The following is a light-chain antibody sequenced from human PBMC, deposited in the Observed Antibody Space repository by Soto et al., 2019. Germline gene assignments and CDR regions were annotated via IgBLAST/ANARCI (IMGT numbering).Light chain of an antibody. CDR3: TSYVGNDIWV. CDR1: SSDVGAYQY. V-gene: IGLV2-8*01. Sequence: QSVLTQPPSASGSPGQSGTISCTGTSSDVGAYQYVSWYQQYPGKAPKLMIYEVTKRPSGVPDRFSGSKSGNTASLTVSGLQAEDEADYYCTSYVGNDIWVFGGGTKLTVL. CDR2: EVT. J-gene: IGLJ3*02.